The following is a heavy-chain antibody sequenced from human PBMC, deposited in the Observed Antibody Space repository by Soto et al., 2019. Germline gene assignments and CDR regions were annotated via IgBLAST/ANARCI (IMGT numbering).Heavy chain of an antibody. CDR1: GGSFSGYY. V-gene: IGHV4-34*01. Sequence: SETLSLTCAVYGGSFSGYYWSWIRQPPGKGLEWIGEINHSGSTNYNPSLKSRVTISVDTSKNQFSLKLSSVTAADTAVYYCARWTSVGAAAAGTGWGYYYMDVWGKGTTVTVS. CDR2: INHSGST. CDR3: ARWTSVGAAAAGTGWGYYYMDV. D-gene: IGHD6-13*01. J-gene: IGHJ6*03.